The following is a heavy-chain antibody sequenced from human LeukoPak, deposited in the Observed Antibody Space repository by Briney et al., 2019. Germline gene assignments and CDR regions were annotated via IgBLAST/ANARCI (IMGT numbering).Heavy chain of an antibody. CDR3: ARVLDTAMVYDY. D-gene: IGHD5-18*01. V-gene: IGHV4-34*01. CDR2: INHSGST. Sequence: SETLPLTCAVYGGSFSGQHWSWLRQPPGKGLEWIGEINHSGSTNYNPSLKSRVTISVDTSKNQFSLKLSSVTAADTAVYYCARVLDTAMVYDYWGQGTLVTVSS. J-gene: IGHJ4*02. CDR1: GGSFSGQH.